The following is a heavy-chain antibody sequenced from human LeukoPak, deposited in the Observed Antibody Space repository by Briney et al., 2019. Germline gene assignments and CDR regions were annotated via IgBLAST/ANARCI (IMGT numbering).Heavy chain of an antibody. Sequence: GGSLRLSCAASGFTFSSYWMSWVRQAPGKGLEWVANIKQDGSEKYYVDSVKGRFTISRDNAKNSLYLQMNSLRAEDTAVYYCARETTGTTSAFDIWGQGTMVTVSS. CDR1: GFTFSSYW. J-gene: IGHJ3*02. CDR2: IKQDGSEK. V-gene: IGHV3-7*01. CDR3: ARETTGTTSAFDI. D-gene: IGHD1-1*01.